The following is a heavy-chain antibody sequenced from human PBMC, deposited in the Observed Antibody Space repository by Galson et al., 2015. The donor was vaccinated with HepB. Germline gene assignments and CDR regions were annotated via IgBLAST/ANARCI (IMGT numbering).Heavy chain of an antibody. Sequence: SVKVSCKASGSTFTSYYMHWVRQAPGQGLEWMGIINPSGGSTSYAQKFQGRVTMTRDTSTSTVYMELSSLRSEDTAVYYCARARVVVVAATDYWGQGTLVTVSS. CDR1: GSTFTSYY. CDR3: ARARVVVVAATDY. J-gene: IGHJ4*02. V-gene: IGHV1-46*01. CDR2: INPSGGST. D-gene: IGHD2-15*01.